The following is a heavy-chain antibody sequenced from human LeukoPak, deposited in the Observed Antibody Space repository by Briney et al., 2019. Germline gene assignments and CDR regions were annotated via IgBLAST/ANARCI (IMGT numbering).Heavy chain of an antibody. V-gene: IGHV3-23*01. J-gene: IGHJ4*02. D-gene: IGHD1-26*01. CDR2: ISAGGDRT. CDR3: ARSTVGTSCCTAVDY. CDR1: GGTFSTYA. Sequence: GGSLRLSCAASGGTFSTYAMTWVRQAPGKGLEWVSGISAGGDRTYYADSVKGRFTISRDNSKNTLYLQMNSLRAEDTAEYYCARSTVGTSCCTAVDYWGQGTLVTVSS.